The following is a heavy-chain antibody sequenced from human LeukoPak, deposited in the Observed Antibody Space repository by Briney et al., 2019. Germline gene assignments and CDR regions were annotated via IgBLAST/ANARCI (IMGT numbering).Heavy chain of an antibody. V-gene: IGHV4-59*10. Sequence: SETLSLTCAVYGGSFSGYYWSWIRQPAGKGLEWIGRIYTSGSTNYNPSLKSRVTISVDTSKNQFSLKLSSVTAADTAVYYCARWVGSSSPYYYYYMDVWGKGTTVTVSS. CDR1: GGSFSGYY. CDR3: ARWVGSSSPYYYYYMDV. D-gene: IGHD6-6*01. CDR2: IYTSGST. J-gene: IGHJ6*03.